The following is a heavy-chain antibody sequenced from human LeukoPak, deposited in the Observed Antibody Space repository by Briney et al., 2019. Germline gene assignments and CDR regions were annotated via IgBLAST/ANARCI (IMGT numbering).Heavy chain of an antibody. Sequence: PGGSLRLSCAASEFTFSSYNMNWVRQAPGKGLEWVSSISSSSKYIYYADSVKGRFTISRDNAKNSLYLQMNSLRAEDTAVYYCASLTDDCGGNSAIYYWGQGTLVTVSS. D-gene: IGHD4-23*01. CDR2: ISSSSKYI. CDR3: ASLTDDCGGNSAIYY. J-gene: IGHJ4*02. V-gene: IGHV3-21*04. CDR1: EFTFSSYN.